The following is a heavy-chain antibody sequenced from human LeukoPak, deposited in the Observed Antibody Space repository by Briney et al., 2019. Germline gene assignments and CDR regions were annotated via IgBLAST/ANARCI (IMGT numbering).Heavy chain of an antibody. CDR1: GYTFTSYG. J-gene: IGHJ6*02. Sequence: GASVKVSCKASGYTFTSYGISWVRQAPGQGLEWMGWISAYNGNTNYAQKLQGRVTMTTDTSTSTAYMELRSLRSEDTAVYYCARDLDSTYYDSSGYPCYHYGMDVWGQGTTVTVSS. D-gene: IGHD3-22*01. CDR3: ARDLDSTYYDSSGYPCYHYGMDV. V-gene: IGHV1-18*01. CDR2: ISAYNGNT.